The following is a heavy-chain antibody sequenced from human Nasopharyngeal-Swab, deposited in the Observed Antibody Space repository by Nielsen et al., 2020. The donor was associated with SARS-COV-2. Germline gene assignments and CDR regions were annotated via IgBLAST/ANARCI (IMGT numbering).Heavy chain of an antibody. V-gene: IGHV1-69*13. J-gene: IGHJ6*02. CDR1: GGTFSSYA. CDR2: IIPIFGAA. D-gene: IGHD6-19*01. CDR3: ARADLIGYSSGWYDYYYYGMDV. Sequence: SVKVSCKASGGTFSSYAISWVRQAPGQRLEWVGGIIPIFGAANYAQKFQGRVTITADESTSTAYMELSSLRSEDTAVYYCARADLIGYSSGWYDYYYYGMDVWGQGTTVTVSS.